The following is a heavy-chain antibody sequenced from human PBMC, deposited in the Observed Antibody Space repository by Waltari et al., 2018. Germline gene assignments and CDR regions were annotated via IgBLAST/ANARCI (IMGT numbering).Heavy chain of an antibody. D-gene: IGHD2-15*01. J-gene: IGHJ4*02. CDR2: MYYSGST. V-gene: IGHV4-39*01. CDR3: VRHARTTSGGKHFDH. Sequence: QLQLQESGPGLVKASETLSLTCTVSGDSISSSSYYWGWVRRPPGKGLEWIGNMYYSGSTAYNPALKGRVTRSGDTSKSQFSLKLSSVTAADTSMYYCVRHARTTSGGKHFDHWGQGMLVTVSP. CDR1: GDSISSSSYY.